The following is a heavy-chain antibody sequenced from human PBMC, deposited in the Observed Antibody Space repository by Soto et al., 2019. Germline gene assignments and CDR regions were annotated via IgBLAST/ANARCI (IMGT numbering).Heavy chain of an antibody. CDR1: GGSINNYY. CDR3: ARLGGYYHSLDT. Sequence: PSETLSLTCTVSGGSINNYYWTWIRQPPGMGLEWIGYVYYTGTTSYNPSLKSRVTISIDGSKNQISLKLSSVTAGDTAFYYCARLGGYYHSLDTWGQGTQVTVSS. V-gene: IGHV4-59*08. D-gene: IGHD3-22*01. CDR2: VYYTGTT. J-gene: IGHJ5*02.